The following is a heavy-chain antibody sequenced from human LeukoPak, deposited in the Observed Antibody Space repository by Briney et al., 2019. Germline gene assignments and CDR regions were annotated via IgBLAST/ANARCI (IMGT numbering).Heavy chain of an antibody. CDR3: ARGRDNPDTD. J-gene: IGHJ4*02. CDR2: INPSGGST. V-gene: IGHV1-46*01. Sequence: ASVKVSCTASGYTFTIYYMHWVRQAPGQGLEWMGIINPSGGSTSYAQNFQGRVTMTRDTSTSTVHMELSSLRSEDTAVYYCARGRDNPDTDWGQGTLVTVSS. CDR1: GYTFTIYY. D-gene: IGHD1-14*01.